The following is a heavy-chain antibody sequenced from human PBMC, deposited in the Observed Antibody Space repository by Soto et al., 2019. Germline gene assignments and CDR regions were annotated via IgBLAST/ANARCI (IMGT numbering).Heavy chain of an antibody. D-gene: IGHD3-10*01. V-gene: IGHV3-33*01. Sequence: GGSIRLCRGAAGFTCSSYCGRWVRQAPGTGVESVASIWCYGTNKYYVDSVKGRFTIFIENSKNTLFLQMNSLRDEDTAVYYCVGRGTQNWGDYGGHGTQVTVSS. CDR3: VGRGTQNWGDY. CDR2: IWCYGTNK. J-gene: IGHJ5*01. CDR1: GFTCSSYC.